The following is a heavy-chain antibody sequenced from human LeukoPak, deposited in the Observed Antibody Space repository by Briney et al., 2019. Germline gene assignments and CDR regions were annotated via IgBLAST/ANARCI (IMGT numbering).Heavy chain of an antibody. J-gene: IGHJ4*02. CDR2: ISAYNGNT. V-gene: IGHV1-18*01. Sequence: ASVKVSCKASGYTFTSYGISWVRQAPGQGLEWMGWISAYNGNTNYAQKLQGRVTMTTDTSTSTAYMELRSLRSDDTAVYYCAKDQNSGYDFSFSNFDYWGQGTLVTVSS. CDR1: GYTFTSYG. D-gene: IGHD5-12*01. CDR3: AKDQNSGYDFSFSNFDY.